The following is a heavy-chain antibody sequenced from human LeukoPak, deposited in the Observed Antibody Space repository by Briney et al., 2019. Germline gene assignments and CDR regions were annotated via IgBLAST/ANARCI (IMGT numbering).Heavy chain of an antibody. Sequence: GGSLRLSCAASGFTLSSYAMSWVRQAPGKGLEWVSAISGSGGSTYYADSVKGRFTISRDNSKNTLYLQMNSLRAEDTAVYYCAKDRYPGIAVAVGDYWGQGTLVTVSS. CDR2: ISGSGGST. CDR3: AKDRYPGIAVAVGDY. V-gene: IGHV3-23*01. D-gene: IGHD6-19*01. J-gene: IGHJ4*02. CDR1: GFTLSSYA.